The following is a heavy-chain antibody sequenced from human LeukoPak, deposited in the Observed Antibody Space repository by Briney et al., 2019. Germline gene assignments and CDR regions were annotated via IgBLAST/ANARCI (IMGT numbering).Heavy chain of an antibody. CDR1: GGRINNHY. V-gene: IGHV4-59*11. Sequence: SETLSLTCTVSGGRINNHYWTWIRQPPGKGLEWLGYIYYSGTTNYNPSLRSRVTISIDTSKNQFSLKMSSVTAADTAVYYCARDLMGASHFDYWGQGTPVTVSS. D-gene: IGHD4/OR15-4a*01. CDR3: ARDLMGASHFDY. J-gene: IGHJ4*02. CDR2: IYYSGTT.